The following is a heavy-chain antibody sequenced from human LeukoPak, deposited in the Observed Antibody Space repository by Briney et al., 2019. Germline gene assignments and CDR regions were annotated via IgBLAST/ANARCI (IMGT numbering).Heavy chain of an antibody. J-gene: IGHJ3*02. CDR1: GFTFSDYY. CDR3: AREERVAHDAFDI. Sequence: GGSLRLSCAASGFTFSDYYMSWIRQAPGKGLEWVSYISSSGSTIYYAGSVKGRFTISRDNAKNSLYLQMNSLRAEDTAVYYCAREERVAHDAFDIWGQGTMVTVSS. D-gene: IGHD1-1*01. V-gene: IGHV3-11*01. CDR2: ISSSGSTI.